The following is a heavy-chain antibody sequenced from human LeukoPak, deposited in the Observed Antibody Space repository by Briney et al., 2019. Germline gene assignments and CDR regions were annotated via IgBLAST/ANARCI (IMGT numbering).Heavy chain of an antibody. CDR2: ISWNSGSI. D-gene: IGHD2-2*01. CDR1: GFTFDDYA. J-gene: IGHJ4*02. CDR3: AKDSLRYCSSTSCYQFDY. V-gene: IGHV3-9*01. Sequence: SLRLSCAASGFTFDDYAMHWVRQAPGKGLEWVSGISWNSGSIGYADSVKGRFTISRDKAKNSLYLQMNSLRAEDTALYYCAKDSLRYCSSTSCYQFDYWGQGTLVTVSS.